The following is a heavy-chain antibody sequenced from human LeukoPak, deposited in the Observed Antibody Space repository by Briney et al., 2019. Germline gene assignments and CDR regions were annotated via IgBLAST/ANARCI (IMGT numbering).Heavy chain of an antibody. Sequence: PSETLSLTCTVSGGAIRSYYWSWIRQPPGRGLEWIGYIYDSGSTNHNPSLKSRVTISVDTSKNQFSLNLSSVTAADTAVYHCATTFYSSSSRYFEYWGQGTLATVSS. D-gene: IGHD6-6*01. CDR1: GGAIRSYY. CDR3: ATTFYSSSSRYFEY. V-gene: IGHV4-59*01. CDR2: IYDSGST. J-gene: IGHJ4*02.